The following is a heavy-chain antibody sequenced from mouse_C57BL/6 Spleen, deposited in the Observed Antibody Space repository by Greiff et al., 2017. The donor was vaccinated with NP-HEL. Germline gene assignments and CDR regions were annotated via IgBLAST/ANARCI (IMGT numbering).Heavy chain of an antibody. CDR3: ARRTYYGPFDY. V-gene: IGHV1-50*01. CDR2: IDPSDSYT. CDR1: GYTFTSYW. Sequence: QVQLQQPGAELVKPGASVKLSCKASGYTFTSYWMQWVKQRPGQGLEWIGEIDPSDSYTNYNQKFKGKATLTVDTSSSTAYMQLSSLTSEDSAVYYCARRTYYGPFDYWGQGTTLTVSS. D-gene: IGHD1-1*01. J-gene: IGHJ2*01.